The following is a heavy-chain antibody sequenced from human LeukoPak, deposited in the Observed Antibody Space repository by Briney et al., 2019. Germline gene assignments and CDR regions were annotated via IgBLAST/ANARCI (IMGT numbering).Heavy chain of an antibody. Sequence: PSETLSLTCGVSGVSITSGNWWSWVRQPPGKGLEWIGEIYHSGSINYNSSLKSRVTISVDKSKNQFSLKLNSVTAADTAVYYCWHSGYESGLDYWVQGTLVTVSS. CDR1: GVSITSGNW. D-gene: IGHD5-12*01. CDR3: WHSGYESGLDY. CDR2: IYHSGSI. V-gene: IGHV4-4*02. J-gene: IGHJ4*02.